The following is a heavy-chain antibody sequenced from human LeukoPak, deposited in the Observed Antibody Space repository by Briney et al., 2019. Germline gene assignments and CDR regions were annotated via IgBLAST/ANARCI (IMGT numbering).Heavy chain of an antibody. D-gene: IGHD3-9*01. Sequence: GGSLRLSCAASGFTFSSYAMSWVRQAPGKGLEWVSAISGSGGSTYYADSVKGRFTISRDNSKNTLYLQMNSLRAEDTAVYYCAKDGRGNYDILTGYPPLFDYWGQGTLVTVSS. V-gene: IGHV3-23*01. J-gene: IGHJ4*02. CDR3: AKDGRGNYDILTGYPPLFDY. CDR1: GFTFSSYA. CDR2: ISGSGGST.